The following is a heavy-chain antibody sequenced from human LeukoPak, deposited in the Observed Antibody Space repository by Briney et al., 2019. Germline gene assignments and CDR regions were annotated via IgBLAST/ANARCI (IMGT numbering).Heavy chain of an antibody. J-gene: IGHJ4*02. V-gene: IGHV4-59*02. CDR1: GGSVSSYY. CDR2: IYYSGST. CDR3: AGGGDSGGYYYPMFDY. Sequence: SETLSLTCTVSGGSVSSYYWSWIRQPPGKGLEWIGYIYYSGSTNYNPSLKSRVTISVDTSKNQFSLKLNSVTAADTAVYYCAGGGDSGGYYYPMFDYWGQGTLVTVSS. D-gene: IGHD3-22*01.